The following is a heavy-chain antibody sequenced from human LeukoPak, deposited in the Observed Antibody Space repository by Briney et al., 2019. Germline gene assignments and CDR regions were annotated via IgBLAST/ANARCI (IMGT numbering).Heavy chain of an antibody. CDR1: GGSISSGGYY. D-gene: IGHD6-13*01. J-gene: IGHJ4*02. CDR2: IYYSGST. Sequence: SQTLSLTCTVSGGSISSGGYYWSWIRQHPGKGLEWIGYIYYSGSTYYNPSLKSRVTISVDRSKNQFSLKLSSVTAADTAVYYCAREDRIAAAGSFDYWGQGTLVTVSS. V-gene: IGHV4-31*03. CDR3: AREDRIAAAGSFDY.